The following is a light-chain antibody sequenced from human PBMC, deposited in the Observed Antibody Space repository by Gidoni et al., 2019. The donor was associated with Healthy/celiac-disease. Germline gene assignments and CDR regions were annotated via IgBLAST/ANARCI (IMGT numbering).Light chain of an antibody. V-gene: IGKV1-13*02. CDR2: DAS. J-gene: IGKJ1*01. Sequence: AIQLTQSPSSLSASVGDRVTITCRASQSISRSLSWYQQQPGKAPKLLIYDASSLERGDQSRFSGSGAGTDFTITSSSLQPEDFANYCWQQVNSPVTFGQGTKVEIK. CDR3: QQVNSPVT. CDR1: QSISRS.